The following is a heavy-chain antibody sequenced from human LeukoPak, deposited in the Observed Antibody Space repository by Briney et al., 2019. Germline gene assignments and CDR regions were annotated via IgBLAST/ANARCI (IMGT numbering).Heavy chain of an antibody. CDR2: IYYSGST. V-gene: IGHV4-39*07. CDR1: GGSISSSSYY. CDR3: ARERPSPGYSYIPDAFDI. Sequence: SETLSLTCTVSGGSISSSSYYWGWIRQPPGKGLEWIGSIYYSGSTYYNPSLKSRVTISVDTSKNQFSLKLSSVTAADTAVYYCARERPSPGYSYIPDAFDIWGQGTMVTVSS. J-gene: IGHJ3*02. D-gene: IGHD5-18*01.